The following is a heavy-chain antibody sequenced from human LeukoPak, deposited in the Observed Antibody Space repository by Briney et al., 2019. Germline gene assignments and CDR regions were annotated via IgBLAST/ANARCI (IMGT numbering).Heavy chain of an antibody. CDR3: ASSSWYALDY. D-gene: IGHD6-13*01. V-gene: IGHV3-48*03. CDR2: ISSSGSTM. J-gene: IGHJ4*02. CDR1: GFTFSSYE. Sequence: PGGSRRLSCAASGFTFSSYEMNWVRQAPGKGLEWISYISSSGSTMYYADSVKGRFTISRDNAKNSLYLQMNSLRAEDTAIYYCASSSWYALDYWGQGTLVTVSS.